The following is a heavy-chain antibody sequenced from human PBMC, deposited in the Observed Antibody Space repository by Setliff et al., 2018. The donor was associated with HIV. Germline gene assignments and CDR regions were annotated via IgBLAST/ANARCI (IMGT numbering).Heavy chain of an antibody. D-gene: IGHD2-15*01. J-gene: IGHJ6*03. Sequence: GGSLRLSCEISGFTFSNYGMHWVRQAPGKGLEWVAFIRYDGDNKYYADSVKGRFTISRDNSKNTLYLQMNSLRADDTAVYYCARCPRYCSGSGCDPQYSHMDVWGQGTTVTVSS. CDR1: GFTFSNYG. V-gene: IGHV3-30*02. CDR3: ARCPRYCSGSGCDPQYSHMDV. CDR2: IRYDGDNK.